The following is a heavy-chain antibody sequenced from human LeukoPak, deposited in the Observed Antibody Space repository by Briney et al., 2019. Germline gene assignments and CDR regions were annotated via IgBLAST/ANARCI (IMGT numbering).Heavy chain of an antibody. CDR1: GFTFSSYP. CDR3: ARDRVVASADYYFDS. CDR2: ISNGGNDK. V-gene: IGHV3-30*04. J-gene: IGHJ4*02. D-gene: IGHD6-13*01. Sequence: AGGSLRLSCAASGFTFSSYPMHWVRQAPGKGLEWVAVISNGGNDKHYADSEKGRFTISRDNSKNTLYLQMNSLRTEDTAVYYCARDRVVASADYYFDSWGQGTLVTVSS.